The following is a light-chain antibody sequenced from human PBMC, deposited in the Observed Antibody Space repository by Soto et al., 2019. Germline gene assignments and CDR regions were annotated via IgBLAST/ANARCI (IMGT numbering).Light chain of an antibody. CDR1: SSDVGGYNY. CDR2: DVS. J-gene: IGLJ2*01. Sequence: QSALTQPASVSGSPGQSIPISCTGTSSDVGGYNYVSWYQQHPGKAPKLMIYDVSNRPSGVSNRFSGSKSGNTASLTISGLQAEDEADYYCSSYTSSRGVFGGGTKVTVL. V-gene: IGLV2-14*01. CDR3: SSYTSSRGV.